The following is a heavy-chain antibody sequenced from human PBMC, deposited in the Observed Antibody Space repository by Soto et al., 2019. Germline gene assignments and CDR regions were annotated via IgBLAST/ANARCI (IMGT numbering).Heavy chain of an antibody. V-gene: IGHV1-2*02. J-gene: IGHJ6*02. D-gene: IGHD4-17*01. CDR1: GYTFTGYY. CDR3: ARGRIDYGVSYYYYGMDV. Sequence: ASVKVSCKASGYTFTGYYMHWVRQAPGQGLEWMGWINPNSGGTNYAQKFQGRVTMTRDTSISTAYMELSRLRSDDTAVYYCARGRIDYGVSYYYYGMDVWGQGTTVTV. CDR2: INPNSGGT.